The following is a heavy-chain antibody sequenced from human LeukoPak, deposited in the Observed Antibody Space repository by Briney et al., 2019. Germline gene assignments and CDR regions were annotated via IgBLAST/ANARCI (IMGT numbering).Heavy chain of an antibody. CDR2: IRYDGSNK. V-gene: IGHV3-30*02. Sequence: QAGRSLRLSCAASGFTFSSYGMHWVRQAPGKGLEWVAFIRYDGSNKYYADSVKGRFTISRDNSKNTLYLQMNSLRAEDTAVYYCAKDRVLRFLECLDYWGQGTLVTVSS. CDR1: GFTFSSYG. J-gene: IGHJ4*02. D-gene: IGHD3-3*01. CDR3: AKDRVLRFLECLDY.